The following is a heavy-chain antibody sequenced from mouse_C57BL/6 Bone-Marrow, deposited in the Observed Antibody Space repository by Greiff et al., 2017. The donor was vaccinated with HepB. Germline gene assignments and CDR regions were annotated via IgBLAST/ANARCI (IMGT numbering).Heavy chain of an antibody. CDR3: ARKDYYYGSSFYAMDY. D-gene: IGHD1-1*01. CDR1: GFSLTSYG. Sequence: VQLQESGPGLVQPSQSLSITCTVSGFSLTSYGVHWVRQSPGKGLEWLGVIWSGGNTDYNAAFISRLSISKDNSKSQVFFKMNSLQADDTAIYYCARKDYYYGSSFYAMDYWGQGTSVTVSS. CDR2: IWSGGNT. V-gene: IGHV2-2*01. J-gene: IGHJ4*01.